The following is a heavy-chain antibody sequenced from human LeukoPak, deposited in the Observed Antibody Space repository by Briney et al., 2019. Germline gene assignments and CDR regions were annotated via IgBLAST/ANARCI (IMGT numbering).Heavy chain of an antibody. V-gene: IGHV4-38-2*02. Sequence: SETLSLTCTVSGYSISTGYYWGWIRQPPGKGLEWIGSIYHSGSTYYNPSLQSRVTMSVDTSKNQFSLKLSSVTAADTAIYYCARTCFPRGAFDIWGLGTMVTVSS. CDR3: ARTCFPRGAFDI. CDR1: GYSISTGYY. CDR2: IYHSGST. J-gene: IGHJ3*02. D-gene: IGHD3-10*01.